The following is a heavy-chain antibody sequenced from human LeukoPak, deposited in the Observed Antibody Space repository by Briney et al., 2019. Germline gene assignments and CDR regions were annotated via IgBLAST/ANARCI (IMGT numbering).Heavy chain of an antibody. V-gene: IGHV3-49*04. J-gene: IGHJ4*02. D-gene: IGHD4-17*01. CDR1: GFTFGDYA. CDR2: IRSKAYGGTT. Sequence: GRSLRLSCTASGFTFGDYAMSWVRQAPGKGLEWVGFIRSKAYGGTTEYAASVKGRFTISRDDSKSIAYLQMNSLKTEDTAVYYCTQEDYGAPVDYWGQGTLVTVSS. CDR3: TQEDYGAPVDY.